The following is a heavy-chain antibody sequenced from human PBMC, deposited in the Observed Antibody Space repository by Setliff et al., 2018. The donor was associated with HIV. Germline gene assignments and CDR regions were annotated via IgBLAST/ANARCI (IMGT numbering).Heavy chain of an antibody. V-gene: IGHV1-69*02. Sequence: SVKVSCKASRSTFNSHTINWVRQAPGQGLDWMGRIIPILGVANYAQRFQGKVTITADKSTSTAYMELTSLRFDDTAMYYCVRGVQSPPHYSYYDRDVWGEGTMVTV. J-gene: IGHJ6*03. D-gene: IGHD3-3*01. CDR3: VRGVQSPPHYSYYDRDV. CDR2: IIPILGVA. CDR1: RSTFNSHT.